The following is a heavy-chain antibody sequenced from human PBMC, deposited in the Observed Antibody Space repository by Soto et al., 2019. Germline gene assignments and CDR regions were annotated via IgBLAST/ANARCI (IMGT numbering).Heavy chain of an antibody. V-gene: IGHV3-33*01. J-gene: IGHJ4*02. Sequence: PGGSLRLSCAASGFTFSSYGMHWVRQAPGKGLEWVAVIWYDGSNKYYADSVKGRFTISRDNSKNTLYLQMNSLRAEDTAVYYCARDQAGAAEYYFDYWGQGTLVTVSS. D-gene: IGHD6-13*01. CDR1: GFTFSSYG. CDR3: ARDQAGAAEYYFDY. CDR2: IWYDGSNK.